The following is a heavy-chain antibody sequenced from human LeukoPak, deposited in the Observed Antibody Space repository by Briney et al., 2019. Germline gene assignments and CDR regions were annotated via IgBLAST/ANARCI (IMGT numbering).Heavy chain of an antibody. CDR1: GLAASSNY. CDR3: ARVKSGYDY. Sequence: PGGSLRLSCAASGLAASSNYMSWVRQAPGKGLEWVSVIYSSGNTYYADSVKGRFTISRDNSKNTLYLQMNSLRPEDTAVYYCARVKSGYDYWGQGTLVTVSS. J-gene: IGHJ4*02. V-gene: IGHV3-66*01. D-gene: IGHD3-22*01. CDR2: IYSSGNT.